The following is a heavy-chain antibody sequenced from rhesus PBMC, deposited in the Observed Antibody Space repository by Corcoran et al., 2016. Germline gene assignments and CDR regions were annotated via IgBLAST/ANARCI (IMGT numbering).Heavy chain of an antibody. J-gene: IGHJ4*01. Sequence: QVQLQESGPGVVKPAETLSLTCAVSGGSISGNSYWSWMRQPPGKGLEWIGSSYGNSVSTNSNPYLKSRVTISKDTSKNEFSLKVTSVTATDTAMYYCARRSDNNAWWYIDSWGQGVLVTVSS. D-gene: IGHD1-38*01. CDR2: SYGNSVST. V-gene: IGHV4S12*01. CDR1: GGSISGNSY. CDR3: ARRSDNNAWWYIDS.